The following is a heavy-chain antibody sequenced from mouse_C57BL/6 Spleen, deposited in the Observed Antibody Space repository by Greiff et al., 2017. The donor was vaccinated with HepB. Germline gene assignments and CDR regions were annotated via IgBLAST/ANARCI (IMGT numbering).Heavy chain of an antibody. CDR1: GYTFTSYW. CDR3: ARGDYGPRYCAMDY. Sequence: QVQLQQPGAELVRPGSSVKLSCKASGYTFTSYWMDWVKQRPGQGLEWIGNIYPSDSETHYNQKFKDKAKLTVDKSSSTAYMQLSSLTSEDSAVYYCARGDYGPRYCAMDYWGQGTSVTVSS. CDR2: IYPSDSET. J-gene: IGHJ4*01. V-gene: IGHV1-61*01. D-gene: IGHD1-1*02.